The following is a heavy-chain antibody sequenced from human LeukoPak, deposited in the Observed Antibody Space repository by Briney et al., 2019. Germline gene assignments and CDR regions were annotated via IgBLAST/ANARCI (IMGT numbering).Heavy chain of an antibody. D-gene: IGHD3-3*01. J-gene: IGHJ6*02. CDR1: GYTFTSYA. V-gene: IGHV1-3*01. Sequence: ASVKVSCKASGYTFTSYAMHWVRQAPGQRLEWMGWINAGNGNTKYSQKFQGRVTITRDTSASTAYMELSSRRSEDTAVYYCARARITIFGVVTPYYYYYGMDVWGQGTTVTVSS. CDR2: INAGNGNT. CDR3: ARARITIFGVVTPYYYYYGMDV.